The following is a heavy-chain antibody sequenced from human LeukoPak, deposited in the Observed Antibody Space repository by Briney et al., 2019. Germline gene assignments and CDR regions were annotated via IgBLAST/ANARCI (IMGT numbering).Heavy chain of an antibody. Sequence: PGGSLRLSCAASGFTFSSYSMNWVRQAPGKGLEWVSSISSSSSYIYYADAVKGRFTISRDNAKNSLYLQMNSLRAEDTAVYYCARDLLVRGAIDYWGQGTLVTVSS. CDR2: ISSSSSYI. V-gene: IGHV3-21*01. D-gene: IGHD3-10*01. CDR1: GFTFSSYS. CDR3: ARDLLVRGAIDY. J-gene: IGHJ4*02.